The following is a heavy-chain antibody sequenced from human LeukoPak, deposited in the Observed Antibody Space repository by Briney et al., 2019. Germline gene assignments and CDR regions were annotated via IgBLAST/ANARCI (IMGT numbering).Heavy chain of an antibody. CDR2: ISTSGTYI. Sequence: GGSLILSCAASGFTFSTYSMNWVRQAPGKGLEWVSSISTSGTYIYYADSLKGRFTISRDNAKNSLYLQMHSLRAEDTAVYYCARDLADYSDYWGQGTLVTVSS. CDR3: ARDLADYSDY. D-gene: IGHD2-21*01. V-gene: IGHV3-21*01. CDR1: GFTFSTYS. J-gene: IGHJ4*02.